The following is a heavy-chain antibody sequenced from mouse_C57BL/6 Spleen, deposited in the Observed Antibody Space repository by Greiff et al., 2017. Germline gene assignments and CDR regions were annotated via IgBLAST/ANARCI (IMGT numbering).Heavy chain of an antibody. D-gene: IGHD1-1*01. Sequence: QVQLQQPGAELVKPGASVRWSGKASGYTLTSYWRHGVKQRHGQGLEWIGMIHPNGGSTNYNEKFKRKATLTVDKSSSTAYMQLSSLTSEDSAVYYCARREVYYYGSSYGPFAYWGQGTLVTVSA. CDR1: GYTLTSYW. V-gene: IGHV1-64*01. CDR2: IHPNGGST. J-gene: IGHJ3*01. CDR3: ARREVYYYGSSYGPFAY.